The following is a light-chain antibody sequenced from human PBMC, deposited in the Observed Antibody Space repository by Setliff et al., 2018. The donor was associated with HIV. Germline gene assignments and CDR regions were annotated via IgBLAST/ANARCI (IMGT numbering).Light chain of an antibody. CDR2: NAS. CDR1: TSDIGAYES. Sequence: QSVLTQPASVSGSPGQSITISCAGSTSDIGAYESVSWYQQHPGEVPKLIIYNASKRPSGVSNRFSGSKSGNTASLTISGLQADDEADYYCCSFAGSDSWIVAGGTK. J-gene: IGLJ2*01. CDR3: CSFAGSDSWI. V-gene: IGLV2-23*01.